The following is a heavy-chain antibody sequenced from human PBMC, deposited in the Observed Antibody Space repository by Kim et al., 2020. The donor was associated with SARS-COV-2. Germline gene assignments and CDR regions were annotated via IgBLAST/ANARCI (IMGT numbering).Heavy chain of an antibody. J-gene: IGHJ5*01. CDR2: MKEDGSEI. Sequence: GGSLRLSCAASGFTFSASSMSWVRQAPGKGLECVAKMKEDGSEIYYADSVKGRFTISRDNTKNSLYLQMNSLRAEDTAVYYCARGGRSRFDWWGQGPLVTVSS. V-gene: IGHV3-7*01. D-gene: IGHD2-15*01. CDR3: ARGGRSRFDW. CDR1: GFTFSASS.